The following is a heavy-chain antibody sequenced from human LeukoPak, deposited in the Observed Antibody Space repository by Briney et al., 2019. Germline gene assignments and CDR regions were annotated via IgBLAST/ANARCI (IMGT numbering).Heavy chain of an antibody. CDR2: IYTSGST. Sequence: SETLSLTCTVSGDSISSYYWSWIRQPAGKGLEWIGRIYTSGSTNYNPSLKSRVTISVDTSKNQFSLKLSSVTAADTAVYYCARVTYGMTTLPSPYYYYYMDVWGKGTTVTISS. D-gene: IGHD4-17*01. V-gene: IGHV4-4*07. CDR1: GDSISSYY. CDR3: ARVTYGMTTLPSPYYYYYMDV. J-gene: IGHJ6*03.